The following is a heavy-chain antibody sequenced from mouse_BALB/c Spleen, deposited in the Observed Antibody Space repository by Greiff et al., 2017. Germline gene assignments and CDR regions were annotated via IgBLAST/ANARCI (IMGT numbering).Heavy chain of an antibody. Sequence: EVKLVESGGGLVKPGGSLKLSCAASGFTFSSYAMSWVRQTPEKRLEWVASISSGGSTYYPDSVKGRFTISRDNARNILYLQMSSLRSEETAMYYCARGVIRIDYDWYFDVWGAGTTVTVSS. V-gene: IGHV5-6-5*01. J-gene: IGHJ1*01. CDR2: ISSGGST. CDR3: ARGVIRIDYDWYFDV. CDR1: GFTFSSYA. D-gene: IGHD2-4*01.